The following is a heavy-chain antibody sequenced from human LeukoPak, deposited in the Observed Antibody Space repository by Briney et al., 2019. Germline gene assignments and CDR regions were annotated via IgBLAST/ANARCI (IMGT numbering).Heavy chain of an antibody. Sequence: PSETLSLTCAVYGGSFSGYYWSWIRQPPGTGLEWIGEINHSGSTNYNPSLKSRVTISVDTSKDQFSLKLSSVTAADTAVYYCARAPFESDAFDIWGQGTMVTVSS. CDR3: ARAPFESDAFDI. CDR2: INHSGST. V-gene: IGHV4-34*01. CDR1: GGSFSGYY. J-gene: IGHJ3*02.